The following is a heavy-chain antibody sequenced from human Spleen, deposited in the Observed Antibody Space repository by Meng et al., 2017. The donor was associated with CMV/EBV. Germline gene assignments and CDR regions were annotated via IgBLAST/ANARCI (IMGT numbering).Heavy chain of an antibody. CDR1: GFSISSGYY. J-gene: IGHJ6*02. CDR3: AREVPYYYGMDV. CDR2: IYHSGST. V-gene: IGHV4-38-2*02. Sequence: ESLKISCSVSGFSISSGYYWGWIRQPPGKGLEWIGTIYHSGSTYYNPSLKSRVTISVETSKNQFSLRLTSVTAADTAVYYCAREVPYYYGMDVWGQGTTVTVSS.